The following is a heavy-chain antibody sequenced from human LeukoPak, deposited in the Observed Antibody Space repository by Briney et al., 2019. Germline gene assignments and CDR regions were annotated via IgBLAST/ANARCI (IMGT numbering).Heavy chain of an antibody. Sequence: GGSLRLSCAASGFTFSSYWMSWVRQAPGKGLEWVANIKQDGSVKYYVDSVKGRFTISRDNARKSLYLQMNSLRAEDTAVYYCASNGDFFDYWGQGTLVTVSS. J-gene: IGHJ4*02. V-gene: IGHV3-7*05. CDR1: GFTFSSYW. CDR3: ASNGDFFDY. CDR2: IKQDGSVK. D-gene: IGHD4-17*01.